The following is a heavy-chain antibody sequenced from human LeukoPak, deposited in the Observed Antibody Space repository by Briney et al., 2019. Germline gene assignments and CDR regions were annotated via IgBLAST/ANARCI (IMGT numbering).Heavy chain of an antibody. CDR3: AKGTAAAGDGFDP. D-gene: IGHD6-13*01. CDR2: ISNSGGST. V-gene: IGHV3-23*01. Sequence: GGSLRLSCTASGFTFSTHWMTWVRQPPGKGLEWVSAISNSGGSTYYADSVKGRFTTSRDNSKNTLCLQMNSLRAEDTAVYYCAKGTAAAGDGFDPWGQGTLVTVFS. CDR1: GFTFSTHW. J-gene: IGHJ5*02.